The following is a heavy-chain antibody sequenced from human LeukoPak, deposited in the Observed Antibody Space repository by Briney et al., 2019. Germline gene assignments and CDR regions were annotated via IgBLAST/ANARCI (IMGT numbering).Heavy chain of an antibody. Sequence: SGGSLRLSCAASGFTFSSYAMSWVRQAPGKGLEWVSSISGSGGSTYYTDSVKGRFTISRDNPKNTLYLQMNSLRAEDTAVYYCAKRAEDSSGYYLYHFDYWGQGTLVTVSS. J-gene: IGHJ4*02. CDR1: GFTFSSYA. D-gene: IGHD3-22*01. V-gene: IGHV3-23*01. CDR3: AKRAEDSSGYYLYHFDY. CDR2: ISGSGGST.